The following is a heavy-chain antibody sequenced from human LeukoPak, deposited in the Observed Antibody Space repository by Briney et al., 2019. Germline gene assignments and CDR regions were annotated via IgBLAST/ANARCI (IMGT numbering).Heavy chain of an antibody. Sequence: PGGSLRLSCAASGFTFSSYAMHWVRQAPGKGLEWVAVISYDGSNKYYADSVKGRFTISRDNSKNTLYLQMNSLRAEDTAVYYCARETGKRGMDVWGQGTTVTVSS. V-gene: IGHV3-30-3*01. CDR1: GFTFSSYA. CDR2: ISYDGSNK. CDR3: ARETGKRGMDV. D-gene: IGHD1-1*01. J-gene: IGHJ6*02.